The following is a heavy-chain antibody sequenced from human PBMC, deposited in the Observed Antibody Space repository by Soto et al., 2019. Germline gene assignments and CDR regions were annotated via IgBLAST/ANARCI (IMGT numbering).Heavy chain of an antibody. CDR3: ARDQKALYYYDSSGYGPDFDY. CDR2: IIPIFGTA. Sequence: QVQLVQSGAEVKKPGSSVKVSCKASGGTFSSYAISWVRQAPGQGLEWMGGIIPIFGTANYAQKFQGRVTITADESTSTAYMELSSLRSEDTAVYYCARDQKALYYYDSSGYGPDFDYWGQGTLVTVSS. D-gene: IGHD3-22*01. J-gene: IGHJ4*02. CDR1: GGTFSSYA. V-gene: IGHV1-69*01.